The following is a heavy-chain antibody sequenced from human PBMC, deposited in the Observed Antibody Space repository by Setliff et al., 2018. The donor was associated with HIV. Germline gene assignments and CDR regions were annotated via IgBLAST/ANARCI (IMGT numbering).Heavy chain of an antibody. J-gene: IGHJ4*02. D-gene: IGHD2-2*01. CDR2: INLIGRT. V-gene: IGHV4-34*01. CDR3: ARFPSSTSFYYFDY. Sequence: SETLSLTCAVYGGSFSGYYWIWIRQPPGKGLEWVGEINLIGRTNYNPSLKSRVTISLDTSKNQFSLKLSSVTAADTAVYYCARFPSSTSFYYFDYWGQGTLVTVSS. CDR1: GGSFSGYY.